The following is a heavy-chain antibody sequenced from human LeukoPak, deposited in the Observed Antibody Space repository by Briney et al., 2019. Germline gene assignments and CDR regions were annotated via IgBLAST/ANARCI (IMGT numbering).Heavy chain of an antibody. V-gene: IGHV4-59*01. Sequence: SETLYITCTVSGGSITSYYWSWIRQPPGKGLEWIGYIYYSGSTNYNPSLKSRVTISVDTSKNQFSLKLSSVTAADTAVYYCARETAYCGGDCFTLLDYWGQGTLVTVSS. CDR1: GGSITSYY. D-gene: IGHD2-21*02. CDR3: ARETAYCGGDCFTLLDY. J-gene: IGHJ4*02. CDR2: IYYSGST.